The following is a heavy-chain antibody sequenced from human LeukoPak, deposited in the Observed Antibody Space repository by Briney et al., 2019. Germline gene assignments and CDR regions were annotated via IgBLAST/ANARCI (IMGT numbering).Heavy chain of an antibody. CDR2: IKQDGSAK. CDR1: GFTFSSYW. D-gene: IGHD4-23*01. Sequence: GGSLRLSCAASGFTFSSYWMSWVRLAPGKGLEWVANIKQDGSAKFYVESVKGRFTISRDNAKNSLYLQMNSLRAEDTAVYYCAREGRWDAFDIWGQGTMVTVSS. J-gene: IGHJ3*02. V-gene: IGHV3-7*01. CDR3: AREGRWDAFDI.